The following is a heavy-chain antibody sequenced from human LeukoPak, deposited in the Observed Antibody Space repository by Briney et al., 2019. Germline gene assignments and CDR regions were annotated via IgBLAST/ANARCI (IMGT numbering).Heavy chain of an antibody. J-gene: IGHJ4*02. D-gene: IGHD6-13*01. CDR3: ARDMTITGADDY. V-gene: IGHV3-48*03. CDR1: GFTFSDHP. Sequence: GGSLRLSCAASGFTFSDHPMTWVRQAPGRGLQWVSYIDGSGTTIYYAESVKGRFTISRDNAKNSLYLQMNSLRAEDTALYYCARDMTITGADDYWGQGTRVTVSS. CDR2: IDGSGTTI.